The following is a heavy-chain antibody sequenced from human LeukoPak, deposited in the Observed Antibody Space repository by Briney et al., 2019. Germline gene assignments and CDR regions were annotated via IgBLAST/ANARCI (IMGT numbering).Heavy chain of an antibody. J-gene: IGHJ4*02. CDR3: AGNGDY. V-gene: IGHV4-59*02. CDR2: IYYSGST. CDR1: SGSVSGYY. D-gene: IGHD2-8*01. Sequence: SETLSLTCTVSSGSVSGYYWSWVRQPPGKGLEWIGYIYYSGSTNYNPSLKSRITISVDTSKNQFSLKLSSVTAADTAVCYCAGNGDYWGQGTLVTVSS.